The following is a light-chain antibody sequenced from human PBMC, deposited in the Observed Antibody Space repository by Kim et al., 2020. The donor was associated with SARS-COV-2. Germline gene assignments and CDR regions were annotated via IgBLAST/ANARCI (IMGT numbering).Light chain of an antibody. CDR2: GSS. J-gene: IGKJ2*01. Sequence: EIVMTQSLATLSVSPGERATLSCRASQSVSSNLAWYQHKPGQAPRLLIYGSSTRATGIPARFSGSGSGTEFTLTISSLQSEDFAVYYCHQYDHWPPGTFGQGTKLEI. CDR1: QSVSSN. V-gene: IGKV3-15*01. CDR3: HQYDHWPPGT.